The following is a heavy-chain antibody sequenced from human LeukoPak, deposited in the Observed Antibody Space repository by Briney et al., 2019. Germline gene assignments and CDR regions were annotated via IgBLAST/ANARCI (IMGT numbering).Heavy chain of an antibody. J-gene: IGHJ6*02. Sequence: GSLRLSCAASGFTFSSYSMNWVRQAPGKGLEWVSSISSSSSYIYYADSVKGRFTFSRDNAKNSLYLQMNSLRAEDTAVYYCARCDGYSSSWYGEDYYYYGMDVWGQGTTVTVSS. CDR1: GFTFSSYS. V-gene: IGHV3-21*04. CDR3: ARCDGYSSSWYGEDYYYYGMDV. CDR2: ISSSSSYI. D-gene: IGHD6-13*01.